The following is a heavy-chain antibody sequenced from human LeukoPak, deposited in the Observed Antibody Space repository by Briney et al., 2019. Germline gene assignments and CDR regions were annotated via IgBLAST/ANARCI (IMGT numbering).Heavy chain of an antibody. V-gene: IGHV3-21*01. J-gene: IGHJ4*02. Sequence: PGGSLRLSCAASGFTFSSYSMNWVRQAPGKGLEWVSSTSSSSSYIYYADSVKGRFTISRDNAKNSLYLQMNSLRAEDTAVYYCARRVITMVRGVSVFYFDYWGQGTLVTVSS. CDR2: TSSSSSYI. CDR3: ARRVITMVRGVSVFYFDY. CDR1: GFTFSSYS. D-gene: IGHD3-10*01.